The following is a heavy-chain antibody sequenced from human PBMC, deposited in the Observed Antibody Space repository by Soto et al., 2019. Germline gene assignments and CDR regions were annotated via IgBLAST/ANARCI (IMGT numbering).Heavy chain of an antibody. CDR2: ISGSSGST. J-gene: IGHJ6*02. Sequence: EVQLLESGGGLVQTGGSLRLSCAASGFTFISYAKSWVRQAPGKGLEWVSAISGSSGSTYYADSVKGRFTISRDNSKNTLYLQMNSLRAEDTAVYYCAKCPRSVAPEGMDVWGQGTTVTVSS. CDR1: GFTFISYA. V-gene: IGHV3-23*01. D-gene: IGHD2-15*01. CDR3: AKCPRSVAPEGMDV.